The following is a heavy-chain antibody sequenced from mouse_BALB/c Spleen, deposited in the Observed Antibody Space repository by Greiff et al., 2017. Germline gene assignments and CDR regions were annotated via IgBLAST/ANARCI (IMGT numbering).Heavy chain of an antibody. CDR2: IYAGTGGT. J-gene: IGHJ4*01. V-gene: IGHV1-66*01. Sequence: VQLQQSGAELVKPGASVKLSCKTSGFTFSSSYICWLKQKPGQSLEWIAWIYAGTGGTSYNQKFTGKTQLTVDTSSSTAYMKFSSLTTEDSAIDYSARHVDGYSHYYAMDYWGQGTSVTVSS. CDR1: GFTFSSSY. CDR3: ARHVDGYSHYYAMDY. D-gene: IGHD2-3*01.